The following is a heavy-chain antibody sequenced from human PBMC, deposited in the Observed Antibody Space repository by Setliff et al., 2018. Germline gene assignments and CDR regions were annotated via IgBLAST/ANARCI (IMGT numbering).Heavy chain of an antibody. CDR1: GYTLTNHY. J-gene: IGHJ4*02. Sequence: ASVKVSCKASGYTLTNHYMHWVRQAPGQGLAWMGMINPGGGSTTYAQKFQGRVTMTRDTSTSTVYMELSSLRTDDTAVYYCARGYYDTYARYYVVGDYWGQGTPVTVSS. V-gene: IGHV1-46*01. CDR3: ARGYYDTYARYYVVGDY. CDR2: INPGGGST. D-gene: IGHD3-22*01.